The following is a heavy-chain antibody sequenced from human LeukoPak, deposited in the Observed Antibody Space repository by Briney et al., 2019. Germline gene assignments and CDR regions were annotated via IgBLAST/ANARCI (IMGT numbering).Heavy chain of an antibody. Sequence: ASVKVSCKASGYNFTGYYLHWVRQAPGQGLEWMGWINPNTGGTNYAQKFQGRVTMTRDTSISTAYMELSRLRSDDTAVYYCARDPPGGDSFDYWGQGTLVTVSS. CDR3: ARDPPGGDSFDY. CDR1: GYNFTGYY. D-gene: IGHD2-21*01. J-gene: IGHJ4*02. CDR2: INPNTGGT. V-gene: IGHV1-2*02.